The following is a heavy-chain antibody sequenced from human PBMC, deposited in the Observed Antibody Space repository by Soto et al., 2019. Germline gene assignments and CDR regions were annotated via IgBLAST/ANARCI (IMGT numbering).Heavy chain of an antibody. CDR2: ISSDGSTT. Sequence: GGSLRLSCAASGFTFNTYWMHWVRQAPGKGLVWVSRISSDGSTTTYADSGKGRFTISRDNAKNTLYLQMNSRRAEDTAVYYCVRPDINYSYHNNTMDVWGQGTTVTVSS. CDR1: GFTFNTYW. CDR3: VRPDINYSYHNNTMDV. D-gene: IGHD5-18*01. J-gene: IGHJ6*02. V-gene: IGHV3-74*03.